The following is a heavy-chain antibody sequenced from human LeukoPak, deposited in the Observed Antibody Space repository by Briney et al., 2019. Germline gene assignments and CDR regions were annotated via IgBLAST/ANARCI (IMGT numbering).Heavy chain of an antibody. CDR1: GGSISSSNW. Sequence: SETLSLTCAVSGGSISSSNWWSWVRQPPGKGLEWIGEIYHSGSTNYNPSLKSRVTISVDTSKNQFSLKLSSVTAADTAVYYCARDLLSSSSLFRWFDPWGQGTLVTVSS. CDR2: IYHSGST. CDR3: ARDLLSSSSLFRWFDP. D-gene: IGHD6-6*01. J-gene: IGHJ5*02. V-gene: IGHV4-4*02.